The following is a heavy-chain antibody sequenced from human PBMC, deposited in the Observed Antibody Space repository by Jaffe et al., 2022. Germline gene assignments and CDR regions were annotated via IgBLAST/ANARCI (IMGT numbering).Heavy chain of an antibody. Sequence: QVQLQQWGAGLLKPSETLSLTCAVYGGSFSGYYWSWIRQPPGKGLEWIGEINHSGSTNYNPSLKSRVTISVDTSKNQFSLKLSSVTAADTAVYYCARGPIVVVLDYWGQGTLVTVSS. V-gene: IGHV4-34*01. CDR2: INHSGST. CDR1: GGSFSGYY. J-gene: IGHJ4*02. D-gene: IGHD2-15*01. CDR3: ARGPIVVVLDY.